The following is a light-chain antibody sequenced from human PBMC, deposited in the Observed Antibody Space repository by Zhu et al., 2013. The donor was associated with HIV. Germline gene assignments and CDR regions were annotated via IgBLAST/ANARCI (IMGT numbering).Light chain of an antibody. CDR2: GTS. CDR1: QSVGNN. V-gene: IGKV3D-15*01. Sequence: EIVLTQSPGTLSLSPGERATLSCRASQSVGNNFLAWYQHKPGQAPRLLIYGTSTRATGIPDRFSGSGSGTDFTLTITSLQSEDFAVYFCLQYNNWPPVTFGQGTRLEI. J-gene: IGKJ5*01. CDR3: LQYNNWPPVT.